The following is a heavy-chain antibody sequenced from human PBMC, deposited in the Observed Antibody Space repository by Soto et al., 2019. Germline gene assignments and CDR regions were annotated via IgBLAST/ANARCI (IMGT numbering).Heavy chain of an antibody. D-gene: IGHD3-10*01. V-gene: IGHV1-3*01. CDR3: ARDRGLLWFGELVRWFDP. CDR2: INAGNGNT. J-gene: IGHJ5*02. CDR1: GYTFTSYA. Sequence: QVQLVQSGAEVKKPGASVKVSCKASGYTFTSYAMHWVRQAPGQRLEWMGWINAGNGNTKYSQKFQGRVTITRDTSASTAYRERSSLRSEDTAVYYCARDRGLLWFGELVRWFDPWGQGTLVTVSS.